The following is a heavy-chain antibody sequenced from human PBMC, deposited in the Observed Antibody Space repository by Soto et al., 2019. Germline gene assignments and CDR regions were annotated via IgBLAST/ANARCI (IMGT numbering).Heavy chain of an antibody. V-gene: IGHV1-69*06. CDR3: ARDRLVDTAMVTWFDP. Sequence: ASVKVSCKASGGTFSSYTFNWVRQAPGQGLEWMGGIIPIFGSANYAQKFQGRVTITADTSTSTAYMELSGLRSDDTAVYYCARDRLVDTAMVTWFDPWGQGTLVTVSS. CDR2: IIPIFGSA. J-gene: IGHJ5*02. D-gene: IGHD5-18*01. CDR1: GGTFSSYT.